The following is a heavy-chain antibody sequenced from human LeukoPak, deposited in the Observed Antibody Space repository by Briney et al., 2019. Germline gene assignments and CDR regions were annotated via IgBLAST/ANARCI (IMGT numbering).Heavy chain of an antibody. CDR1: GSTFGGSA. D-gene: IGHD2-2*01. V-gene: IGHV3-73*01. CDR2: IRSKANSYVT. J-gene: IGHJ6*02. Sequence: GGSLRLSCAASGSTFGGSAMHWVRQASGKGLEWVGRIRSKANSYVTAYAASVTGRFTISRDDSRNTAYLQMHSLNTEDTAVYYCTRHSDTYCSRANCYVDNFYGLDVWGQGTRVTVSS. CDR3: TRHSDTYCSRANCYVDNFYGLDV.